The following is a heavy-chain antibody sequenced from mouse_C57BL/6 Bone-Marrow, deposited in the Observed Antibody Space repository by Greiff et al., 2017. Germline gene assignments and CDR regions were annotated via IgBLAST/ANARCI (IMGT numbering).Heavy chain of an antibody. Sequence: QVQLQQPGAELVMPGASVKLSCKASGYTFTSYWMHWVKQRPGHGLEWIGEIDPSDSYPNYNQKFKGKSTLTVDKSSSTAYMQLSSLTSEDSAVYYCARWYGYYWYFDVWGTGTTVTVSS. CDR2: IDPSDSYP. V-gene: IGHV1-69*01. CDR1: GYTFTSYW. J-gene: IGHJ1*03. D-gene: IGHD2-2*01. CDR3: ARWYGYYWYFDV.